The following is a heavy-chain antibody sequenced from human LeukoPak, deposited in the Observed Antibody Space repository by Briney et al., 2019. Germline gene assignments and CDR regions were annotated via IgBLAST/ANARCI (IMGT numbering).Heavy chain of an antibody. CDR1: GFTFSSYA. V-gene: IGHV3-30*04. Sequence: QPGRSLRLSCAASGFTFSSYAMHWVRQAPGKGLEWVAAISYDGSNKYSADSVKGRFTISRDNSKNTLYLQMNSLRAEDTAVYYCAKKWELTYWGQGTLVTVSS. CDR3: AKKWELTY. J-gene: IGHJ4*02. CDR2: ISYDGSNK. D-gene: IGHD1-26*01.